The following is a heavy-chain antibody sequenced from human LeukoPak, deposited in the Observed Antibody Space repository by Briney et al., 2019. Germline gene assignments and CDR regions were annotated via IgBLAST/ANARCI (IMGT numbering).Heavy chain of an antibody. CDR1: GFTFGDYA. V-gene: IGHV3-49*03. CDR2: IRSKAYGGTT. J-gene: IGHJ6*03. Sequence: PGRSLRLSCTASGFTFGDYAMSWLRQAPGKGLEWVGFIRSKAYGGTTRYAASVNGRFAISRDDSKSVAYLQMNSLKTEDTAVYYCSRGRSSYLYYYYMDVWGKGTTVTVSS. CDR3: SRGRSSYLYYYYMDV. D-gene: IGHD3-16*02.